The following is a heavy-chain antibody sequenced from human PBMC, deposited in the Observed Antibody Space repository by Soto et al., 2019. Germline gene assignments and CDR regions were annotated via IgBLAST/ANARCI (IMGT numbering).Heavy chain of an antibody. V-gene: IGHV4-30-2*01. CDR1: GGSISSGGYS. D-gene: IGHD1-26*01. CDR2: IYHSGST. J-gene: IGHJ4*02. CDR3: ARQHGTSDY. Sequence: SETLSLTCAVSGGSISSGGYSWSWIRQPPGKGLEWIGYIYHSGSTYYNPSLKSRVTISVDRSKNQFSLKLSSVTAADTAVYYCARQHGTSDYWGQGTLVTVSS.